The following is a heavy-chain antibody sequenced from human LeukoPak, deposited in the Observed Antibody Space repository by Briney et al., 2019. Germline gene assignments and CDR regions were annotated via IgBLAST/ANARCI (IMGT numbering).Heavy chain of an antibody. Sequence: AESLSLTCTVSGVSISSSRYYWGWLRQPPGKGLEWYGSIYDSGSTYYNPSLKRRVTISVDTSTSQFSLKLSSVTAEDTAVYYCARHEPDIVVVPAASQIDYWDQGTLVTVYS. J-gene: IGHJ4*02. CDR1: GVSISSSRYY. CDR2: IYDSGST. D-gene: IGHD2-2*01. V-gene: IGHV4-39*01. CDR3: ARHEPDIVVVPAASQIDY.